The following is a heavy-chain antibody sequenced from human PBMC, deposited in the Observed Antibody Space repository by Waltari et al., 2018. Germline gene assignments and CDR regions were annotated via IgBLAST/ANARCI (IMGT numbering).Heavy chain of an antibody. CDR2: INEDGSRI. V-gene: IGHV3-7*01. CDR3: VRGIDG. D-gene: IGHD3-9*01. Sequence: EVQLLESGGGFVQPGGSLRRSCAASGFTFSRFWTSWVRLAPEKGLEWVANINEDGSRIYYLGSVKGRFTISRDNAKNSLSLQMDSLRVEDTGVYYCVRGIDGWGQGTLVTVSS. CDR1: GFTFSRFW. J-gene: IGHJ4*02.